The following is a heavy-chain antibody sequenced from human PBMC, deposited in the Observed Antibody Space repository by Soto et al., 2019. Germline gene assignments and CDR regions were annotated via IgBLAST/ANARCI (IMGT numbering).Heavy chain of an antibody. Sequence: PXESLKISCKGSGCTFTAYWIGWVRQMPGKGLEWMGIIYPGDSDTRYSPSFQGQVTISADKSISTAYLQWSSLKASDTAMFYCARGGYSGNSKDPFYIWGPGTMVTVSS. CDR1: GCTFTAYW. D-gene: IGHD6-25*01. CDR2: IYPGDSDT. V-gene: IGHV5-51*01. J-gene: IGHJ3*02. CDR3: ARGGYSGNSKDPFYI.